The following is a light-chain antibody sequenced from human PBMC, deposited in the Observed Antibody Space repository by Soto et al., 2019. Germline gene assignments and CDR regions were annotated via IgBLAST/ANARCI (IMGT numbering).Light chain of an antibody. CDR1: SSDVGGYNS. Sequence: QSALTQPPAASGSPGQSVTISCTGTSSDVGGYNSVSWYQQYPGKAPKLMIHEVSKRPSGVPDRFSGSKSGNTASLTVSGLQADDEADYYCSSYAGSSNVVFGGGTKLTVL. J-gene: IGLJ2*01. V-gene: IGLV2-8*01. CDR3: SSYAGSSNVV. CDR2: EVS.